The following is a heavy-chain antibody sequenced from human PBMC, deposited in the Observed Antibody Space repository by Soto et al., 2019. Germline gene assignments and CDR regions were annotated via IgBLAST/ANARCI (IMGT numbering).Heavy chain of an antibody. CDR3: TRDPNPIFYI. CDR1: GDSISSGGYY. J-gene: IGHJ4*01. Sequence: PSETLSLTCSVSGDSISSGGYYWSWIRQHPGRGLEWIGYVYYSGSTYYNPSLKSRATISVDTSKNQFSLILTSVTDADTAVYYCTRDPNPIFYIWGQGLLVTVSS. CDR2: VYYSGST. D-gene: IGHD3-3*01. V-gene: IGHV4-31*03.